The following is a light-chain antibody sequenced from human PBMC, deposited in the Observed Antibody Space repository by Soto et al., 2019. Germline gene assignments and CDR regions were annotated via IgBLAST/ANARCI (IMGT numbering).Light chain of an antibody. J-gene: IGKJ1*01. CDR1: QAIDSW. CDR3: QQTLSFPPT. CDR2: TGS. V-gene: IGKV1-12*01. Sequence: DIQMTQSPSSVSASVGDRVTITCRASQAIDSWLAWYQQKPGEAPKLLIFTGSLLHSGVPPRFSGSGSGTYFTLTISSLKPEDFATYYCQQTLSFPPTFGQGTKV.